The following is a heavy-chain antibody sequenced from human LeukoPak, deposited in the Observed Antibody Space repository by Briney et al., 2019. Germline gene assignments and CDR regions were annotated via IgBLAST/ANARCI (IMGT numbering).Heavy chain of an antibody. CDR2: ISDGSSTI. D-gene: IGHD4-23*01. Sequence: GGSLRLSCAASGFTVSSNYMSWVRQAPGKGLEWVSYISDGSSTIYYADSVRGRFTISRDNAKNSLYLQINSLRDEDTAVYYCARETVGLDYWGQGTLVTVSS. CDR1: GFTVSSNY. CDR3: ARETVGLDY. V-gene: IGHV3-48*02. J-gene: IGHJ4*02.